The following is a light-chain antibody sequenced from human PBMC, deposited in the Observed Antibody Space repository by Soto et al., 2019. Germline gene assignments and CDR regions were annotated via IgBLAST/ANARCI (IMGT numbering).Light chain of an antibody. CDR3: AAWDDSLSVLV. CDR2: RNN. Sequence: QSVLTQPPSASGTPGQRVTISCSGSSSNIGSNYVYWYQQLPGTAPKLLIYRNNQRPSGVPDRFSGSKSGTSASLAISGLXSEDEADYYCAAWDDSLSVLVFGGGTKLTVL. CDR1: SSNIGSNY. V-gene: IGLV1-47*01. J-gene: IGLJ2*01.